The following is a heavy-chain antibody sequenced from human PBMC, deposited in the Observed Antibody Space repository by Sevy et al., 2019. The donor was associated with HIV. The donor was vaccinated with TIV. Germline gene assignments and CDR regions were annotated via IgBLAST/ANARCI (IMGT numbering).Heavy chain of an antibody. CDR1: GFNFRNFW. CDR2: IKQDGSEA. J-gene: IGHJ5*02. CDR3: VRDKELGASILDA. Sequence: GGCLRLSCVASGFNFRNFWMSWVRQAPGKGLECVADIKQDGSEAYYVDSVKGRFTISIDNAKNSLYLQMNSLRDEDTAMYFCVRDKELGASILDAWGQGTPVTVSS. D-gene: IGHD7-27*01. V-gene: IGHV3-7*03.